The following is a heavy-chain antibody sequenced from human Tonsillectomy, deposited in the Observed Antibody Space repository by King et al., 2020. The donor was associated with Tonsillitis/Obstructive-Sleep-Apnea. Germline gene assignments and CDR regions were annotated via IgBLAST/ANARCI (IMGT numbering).Heavy chain of an antibody. CDR1: GGSISSSSYY. CDR2: IYYSGST. J-gene: IGHJ5*02. D-gene: IGHD2-2*02. CDR3: ASRAPYCSSTSCYTRYWFDP. Sequence: QLQESGPGLVKPSETLSLTCTVSGGSISSSSYYWGWIRQPPGKGLEWIGSIYYSGSTYYNPSLKSRVTISVDTSKNQFSLKLSSVTAADTAVYYCASRAPYCSSTSCYTRYWFDPWGQGTLVTVSS. V-gene: IGHV4-39*01.